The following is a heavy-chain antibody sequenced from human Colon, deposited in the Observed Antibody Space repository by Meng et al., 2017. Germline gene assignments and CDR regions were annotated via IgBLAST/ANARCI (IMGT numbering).Heavy chain of an antibody. CDR1: GDSITNHNW. Sequence: QVQLRESGPALVKPSETLSLTCAVSGDSITNHNWWAWVRQPPGKGLEWIGEIPHRGSSAYNPSLKSRVSMSIDKSKNQFSLKLTSVTAADTAVYYCAREAATMGLFEYWGQGTLVTVSS. V-gene: IGHV4-4*02. CDR3: AREAATMGLFEY. CDR2: IPHRGSS. J-gene: IGHJ4*02. D-gene: IGHD5-12*01.